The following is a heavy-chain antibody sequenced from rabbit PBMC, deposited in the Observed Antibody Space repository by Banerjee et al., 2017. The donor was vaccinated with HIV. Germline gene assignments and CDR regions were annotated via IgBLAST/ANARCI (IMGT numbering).Heavy chain of an antibody. J-gene: IGHJ4*01. CDR3: ARNGGMLDYRL. V-gene: IGHV1S45*01. CDR2: IDTASSGST. D-gene: IGHD6-1*01. CDR1: GFDFSSNA. Sequence: QEQLEESGGDLVKPEGSLTLTCTASGFDFSSNAICWVRQAPGKGLEWIACIDTASSGSTYYASWAKGRFTISKPSSTTVTLQMTSLTVADTATYFCARNGGMLDYRLWGPGTLVTVS.